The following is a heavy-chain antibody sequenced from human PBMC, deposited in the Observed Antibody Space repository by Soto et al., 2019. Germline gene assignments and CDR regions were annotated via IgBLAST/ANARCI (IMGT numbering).Heavy chain of an antibody. CDR1: GGTFSSYA. V-gene: IGHV1-69*05. CDR2: IIPIFGTA. Sequence: ASVKVSCKASGGTFSSYAISWVRQAPGQGLEWMGGIIPIFGTANYAQKFQGRVTMTTDTSTSTAYMELRSLRSDDTAVYYCARGGSSWYSYYYGMDVWGQGTTVTVSS. CDR3: ARGGSSWYSYYYGMDV. J-gene: IGHJ6*02. D-gene: IGHD6-13*01.